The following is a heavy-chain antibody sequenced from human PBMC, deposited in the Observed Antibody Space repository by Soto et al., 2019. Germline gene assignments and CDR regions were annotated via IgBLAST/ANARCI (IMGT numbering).Heavy chain of an antibody. J-gene: IGHJ6*02. V-gene: IGHV3-30-3*01. Sequence: QVQLVESGGGVVQPGRSLRLSCAASGFTFSSYAMHWVRQAPGKGLEWVAVISYDGSNKYYADSVKGRFTISRDNSKNTLYLPMNSLRAEDTAVYYCARDSGYDFWSGYYDSGPANYYYYGMDVWGQGTTVTVSS. D-gene: IGHD3-3*01. CDR3: ARDSGYDFWSGYYDSGPANYYYYGMDV. CDR2: ISYDGSNK. CDR1: GFTFSSYA.